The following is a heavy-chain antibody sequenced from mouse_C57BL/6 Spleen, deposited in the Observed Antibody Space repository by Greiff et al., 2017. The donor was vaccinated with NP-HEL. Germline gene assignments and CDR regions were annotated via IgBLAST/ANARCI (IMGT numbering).Heavy chain of an antibody. Sequence: QVQLKQPGAELVRPGSSVKLSCKASGYTFTSYWMHWVKQRPIQGLEWIGNIDPSDSETHYNQKFKDKATLTVDKSSSTAYMQLSSLTSEDSAVYYCARDGYGNYPYFDYWGQGTTLTVSS. CDR1: GYTFTSYW. CDR2: IDPSDSET. J-gene: IGHJ2*01. D-gene: IGHD2-10*02. V-gene: IGHV1-52*01. CDR3: ARDGYGNYPYFDY.